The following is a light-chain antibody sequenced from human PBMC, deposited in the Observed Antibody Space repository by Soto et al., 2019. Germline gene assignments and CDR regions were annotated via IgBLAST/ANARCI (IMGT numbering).Light chain of an antibody. CDR2: APS. V-gene: IGKV1-27*01. CDR3: QKYNSAPHT. Sequence: DIQMTQSPSSLSASVGDRVTISCRASQGISNYLAGYQQKPGKVPNLLIYAPSTWQSRVPPRLSGSGSRTDFTLTISILHHEDVATYYCQKYNSAPHTFRPGTQLDIK. CDR1: QGISNY. J-gene: IGKJ3*01.